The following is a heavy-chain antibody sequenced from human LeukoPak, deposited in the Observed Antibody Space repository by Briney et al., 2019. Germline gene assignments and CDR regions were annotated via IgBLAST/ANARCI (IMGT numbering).Heavy chain of an antibody. CDR1: GFTFSSYW. V-gene: IGHV3-7*03. D-gene: IGHD2-15*01. Sequence: AGGSLRLSCAASGFTFSSYWMSWVRQVPGKGLEWVANIKQDGSEKYYVDSVKGRFTISRDNAKNSLYLQMNSLRAEDTAVYYCARWDCSGGSCYSNYFDYWGQGTLVTVSS. J-gene: IGHJ4*02. CDR2: IKQDGSEK. CDR3: ARWDCSGGSCYSNYFDY.